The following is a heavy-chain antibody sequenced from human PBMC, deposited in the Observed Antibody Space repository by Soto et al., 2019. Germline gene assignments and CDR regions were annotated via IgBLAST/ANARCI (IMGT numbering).Heavy chain of an antibody. D-gene: IGHD3-10*01. V-gene: IGHV1-69*02. CDR3: ARGRVVGSYYFDY. CDR2: IIPILGIA. Sequence: EASVKVSCKASGGTFSSYTISWVRQAPGQGLEWMGRIIPILGIANYAQKFQGRVTITADKSTSTAYMELSSLRSEDTAVYYCARGRVVGSYYFDYWGQGTLVTVSS. CDR1: GGTFSSYT. J-gene: IGHJ4*02.